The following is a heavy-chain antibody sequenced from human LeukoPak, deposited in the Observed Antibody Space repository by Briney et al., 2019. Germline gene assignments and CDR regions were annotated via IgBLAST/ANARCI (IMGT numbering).Heavy chain of an antibody. J-gene: IGHJ5*02. CDR3: ARGHCSSTSCYRNWFDA. Sequence: SETLSLTCTVSGGSISSHYWSWIRQPPGKGLEWIGYIYYSGSTNYNPSLKSRVTISVDTSKNQFSLKLSSVTAADTAVYYCARGHCSSTSCYRNWFDAWGQGTLVTVSS. D-gene: IGHD2-2*01. CDR2: IYYSGST. V-gene: IGHV4-59*11. CDR1: GGSISSHY.